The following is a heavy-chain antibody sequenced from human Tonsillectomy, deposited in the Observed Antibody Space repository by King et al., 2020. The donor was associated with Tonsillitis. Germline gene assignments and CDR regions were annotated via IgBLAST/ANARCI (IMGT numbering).Heavy chain of an antibody. J-gene: IGHJ5*02. D-gene: IGHD6-19*01. CDR2: ISSSSSDT. V-gene: IGHV3-11*05. CDR3: ARDRGEQWLAANWFDP. Sequence: VQLVESGGGLVKPGGSLRLSCAASGFTFSDYYMSWIRQAPGKGLEWVSYISSSSSDTNYADSVKGRFTISRDNAKNSLYLQMNSLRAEDTAVDYCARDRGEQWLAANWFDPWGQGTLVTVSS. CDR1: GFTFSDYY.